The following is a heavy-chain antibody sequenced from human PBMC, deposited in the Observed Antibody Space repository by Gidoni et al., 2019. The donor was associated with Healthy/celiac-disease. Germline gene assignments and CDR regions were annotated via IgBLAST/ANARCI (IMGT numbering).Heavy chain of an antibody. CDR3: ARDRAPTYYYDSSGYSPDAFDI. CDR2: ISSSSSTI. CDR1: GFTFSSYS. V-gene: IGHV3-48*01. J-gene: IGHJ3*02. D-gene: IGHD3-22*01. Sequence: EVQLVESGGGLVQPGGSLRLSCAASGFTFSSYSMNWVRQAPGKGLEWFSYISSSSSTIYYADSVKGRFTISRDNAKNSLYLQMNSLRAEDTAVYYCARDRAPTYYYDSSGYSPDAFDIWGQGTMVTVSS.